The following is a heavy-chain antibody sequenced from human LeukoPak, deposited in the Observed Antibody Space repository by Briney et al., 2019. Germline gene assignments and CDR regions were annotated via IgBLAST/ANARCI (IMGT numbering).Heavy chain of an antibody. J-gene: IGHJ4*02. CDR2: IYTSGST. Sequence: SQTLSLTCTVSGGSISSGSYYWSWIRQPAGKGLEWIGRIYTSGSTNYNPSLKSRVTISVDTSKNQFSLKLSSVTAADTAVYYCAREPQPGIFDYWGQGTLVTVSS. CDR3: AREPQPGIFDY. D-gene: IGHD1-14*01. V-gene: IGHV4-61*02. CDR1: GGSISSGSYY.